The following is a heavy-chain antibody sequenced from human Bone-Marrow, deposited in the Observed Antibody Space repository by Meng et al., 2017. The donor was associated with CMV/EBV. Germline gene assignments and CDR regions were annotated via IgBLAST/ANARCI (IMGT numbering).Heavy chain of an antibody. CDR2: IYSGGST. CDR3: ARDGPPYNWNDVLGG. D-gene: IGHD1-1*01. J-gene: IGHJ4*02. V-gene: IGHV3-66*01. CDR1: GFTVSSNY. Sequence: GESLKISCAASGFTVSSNYMSWVRQAPGKGLEWVSVIYSGGSTYYADSVKGRFTISRDNAKNSLYLQMNSLRAEDTAVYYCARDGPPYNWNDVLGGWGQGTLVTVPS.